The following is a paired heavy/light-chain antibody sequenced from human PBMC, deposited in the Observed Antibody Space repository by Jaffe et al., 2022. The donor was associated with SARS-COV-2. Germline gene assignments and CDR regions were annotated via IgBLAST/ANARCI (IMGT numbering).Light chain of an antibody. CDR3: QAWDSSVV. J-gene: IGLJ2*01. CDR2: QDT. CDR1: RLGDKY. V-gene: IGLV3-1*01. Sequence: SYELTQPPSVSVSPGQTASITCSGDRLGDKYASWYQQRPGQSPVLVIYQDTKRPSGIPERFSGSNSGNTATLTLSGTQAMDEADYYCQAWDSSVVFGGGTKLTVL.
Heavy chain of an antibody. V-gene: IGHV3-33*01. CDR1: GFTFSSYG. J-gene: IGHJ4*02. Sequence: QVQLVESGGGVVQPGRSLRLSCAASGFTFSSYGIHWVRQGPGKGLEWVAVIWYDGSNKDYADSVKGRFTISRDNSKNTLYLQMSSLRTEDTAVYYCARDRCSSTSCYDFDYWGQGTVVTVSS. CDR3: ARDRCSSTSCYDFDY. D-gene: IGHD2-2*01. CDR2: IWYDGSNK.